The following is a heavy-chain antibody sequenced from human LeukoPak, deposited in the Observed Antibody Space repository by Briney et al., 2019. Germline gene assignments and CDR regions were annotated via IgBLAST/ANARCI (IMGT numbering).Heavy chain of an antibody. CDR2: IYHSGST. Sequence: SETLSLTCAVSGYSISSGYYWGWIRQPPGKGLEWIGSIYHSGSTYYNPSLKSRLTISVDTSKNQFSLKLSSVTAADTAVYYCARQYSSSGDFDYWGQGTLVTVSS. D-gene: IGHD6-6*01. CDR3: ARQYSSSGDFDY. CDR1: GYSISSGYY. V-gene: IGHV4-38-2*01. J-gene: IGHJ4*02.